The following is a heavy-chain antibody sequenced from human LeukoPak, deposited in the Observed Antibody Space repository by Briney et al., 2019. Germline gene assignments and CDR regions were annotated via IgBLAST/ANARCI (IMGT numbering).Heavy chain of an antibody. CDR3: ASGPADRGAY. D-gene: IGHD1-14*01. V-gene: IGHV3-21*01. CDR2: ISSSSSYI. Sequence: GGSRRLSCAASGFTFSSYSMNWVRQAPGKGLEWVSSISSSSSYIYYADSVKGRFTIYRDNAKNSLYLQMNSLRAEATAVYYCASGPADRGAYWGQGTLVTVSS. J-gene: IGHJ4*02. CDR1: GFTFSSYS.